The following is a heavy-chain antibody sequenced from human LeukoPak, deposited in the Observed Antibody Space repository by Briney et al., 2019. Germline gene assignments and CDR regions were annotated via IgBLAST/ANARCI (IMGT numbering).Heavy chain of an antibody. Sequence: PGGSLRLSCAASGFTFSDYYMSWIRQAPGKGLEWVSYISSSGSTICYADSVKGRFTISRDNAKNSLYLQMNSLRAEDTAVYYCARFYDSSGYYEYFQHWGQGTLVTVSS. CDR3: ARFYDSSGYYEYFQH. CDR1: GFTFSDYY. CDR2: ISSSGSTI. V-gene: IGHV3-11*01. J-gene: IGHJ1*01. D-gene: IGHD3-22*01.